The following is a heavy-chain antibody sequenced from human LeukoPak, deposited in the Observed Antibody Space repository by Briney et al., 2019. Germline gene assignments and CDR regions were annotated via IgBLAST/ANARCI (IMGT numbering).Heavy chain of an antibody. D-gene: IGHD6-13*01. CDR2: LRGNGDT. CDR3: AKGLRTIAAAGTSLDY. V-gene: IGHV3-23*01. CDR1: GFSFTSYA. J-gene: IGHJ4*02. Sequence: AGGSLRLSCAASGFSFTSYAMSWVRQAPARGLEWVSSLRGNGDTFYADSVKGRFTISRDNSKNTLYLQMNSLRAEDTAVYYCAKGLRTIAAAGTSLDYWGQGTLVTVSS.